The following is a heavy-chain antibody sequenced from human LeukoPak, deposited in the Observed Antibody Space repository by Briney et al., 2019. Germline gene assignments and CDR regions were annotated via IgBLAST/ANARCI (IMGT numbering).Heavy chain of an antibody. CDR2: IIPIFGTA. D-gene: IGHD2-15*01. CDR1: GYTFTSYG. Sequence: GASVKVSCKASGYTFTSYGISWVRQAPGQGLEWMGGIIPIFGTANYAQKFQGRVTITADESTSTAYMELSSLRSEDTAVYYCARDRPAYCSGGSCYADYWGQGTLVTVSS. V-gene: IGHV1-69*13. J-gene: IGHJ4*02. CDR3: ARDRPAYCSGGSCYADY.